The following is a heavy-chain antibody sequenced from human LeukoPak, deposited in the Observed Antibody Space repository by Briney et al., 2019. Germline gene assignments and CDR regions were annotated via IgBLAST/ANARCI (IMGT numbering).Heavy chain of an antibody. CDR2: IKTDGVTT. CDR3: ARTYDFWSGSQYYFDS. D-gene: IGHD3-3*01. Sequence: GGSLRLSCAASGFTLSNYWMHWVRQAPGKGLVWVSRIKTDGVTTNYADSVKGRFTISRDNAKNTLYLQMNSLRAEDTAMYYCARTYDFWSGSQYYFDSWGQGTLVTVSS. J-gene: IGHJ4*02. V-gene: IGHV3-74*01. CDR1: GFTLSNYW.